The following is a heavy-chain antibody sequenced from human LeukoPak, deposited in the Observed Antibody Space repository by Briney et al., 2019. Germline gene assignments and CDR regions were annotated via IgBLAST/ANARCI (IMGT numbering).Heavy chain of an antibody. CDR1: GFTFSSYS. J-gene: IGHJ4*02. D-gene: IGHD6-6*01. Sequence: GGSLILSCAASGFTFSSYSMNWVRQAPGKGLEWVSSISSSSSYIYYADSVKGRFTISRDNAKNSLYLQMNSLRAEDTAVYYCASKSSSSVTDYWGQGTLVTVSS. V-gene: IGHV3-21*01. CDR3: ASKSSSSVTDY. CDR2: ISSSSSYI.